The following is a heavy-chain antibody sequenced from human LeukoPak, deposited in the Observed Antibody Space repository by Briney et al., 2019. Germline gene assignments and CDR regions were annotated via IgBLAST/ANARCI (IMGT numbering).Heavy chain of an antibody. J-gene: IGHJ6*03. CDR3: TRHGGYTDDIQEYYYYYMDV. CDR1: GFTFSSYW. V-gene: IGHV3-7*03. D-gene: IGHD3-9*01. CDR2: IKQDGSEK. Sequence: PGGSLRLSCAASGFTFSSYWMSWVRQAPGKGLEWVANIKQDGSEKYYVDSVKGRFTISRDNAKNSLYLQMNSLKTEDTAVYYCTRHGGYTDDIQEYYYYYMDVWGKGTTVTISS.